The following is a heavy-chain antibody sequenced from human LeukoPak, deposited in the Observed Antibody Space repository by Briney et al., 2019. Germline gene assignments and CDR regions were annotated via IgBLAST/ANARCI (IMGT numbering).Heavy chain of an antibody. CDR1: GYTFTSYG. D-gene: IGHD3-3*01. CDR3: ARVLPARWECLSGY. Sequence: ASVKVSCKASGYTFTSYGINWVRQAPGQGLEWMGWISAYNGNTDYAQKLQGRVTMTTDTSTSTAYMELRSLRSDDTAVYYCARVLPARWECLSGYWGQGTLVTVSS. CDR2: ISAYNGNT. J-gene: IGHJ4*02. V-gene: IGHV1-18*01.